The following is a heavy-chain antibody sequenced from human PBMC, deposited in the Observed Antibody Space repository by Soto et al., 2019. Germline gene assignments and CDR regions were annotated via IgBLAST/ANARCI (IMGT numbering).Heavy chain of an antibody. CDR2: IIPIVGPA. D-gene: IGHD1-20*01. J-gene: IGHJ6*02. CDR3: AIPSGITGINNYYWSGMDV. Sequence: SVKVSCKASGGTFSSNAISWVRQAPGQGLEWMGGIIPIVGPANYAQKFQGRVTITADESTSTAYMELSSLRSEDTAVYYCAIPSGITGINNYYWSGMDVWGQGTTVTVSS. V-gene: IGHV1-69*13. CDR1: GGTFSSNA.